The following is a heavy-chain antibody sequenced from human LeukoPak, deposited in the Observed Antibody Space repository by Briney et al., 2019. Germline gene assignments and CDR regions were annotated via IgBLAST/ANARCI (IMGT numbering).Heavy chain of an antibody. V-gene: IGHV1-69*13. J-gene: IGHJ2*01. CDR2: IIPIFGTA. CDR3: ARDPPHSGYTHWYFDL. D-gene: IGHD5-12*01. CDR1: GGTFSSYA. Sequence: SVKVSCKASGGTFSSYAISWVRQAPGQGLEWMGGIIPIFGTANYAQKFQGRVTITADESTSTAYMELSSLRSEDTAVYYCARDPPHSGYTHWYFDLWGRGTLVTVSS.